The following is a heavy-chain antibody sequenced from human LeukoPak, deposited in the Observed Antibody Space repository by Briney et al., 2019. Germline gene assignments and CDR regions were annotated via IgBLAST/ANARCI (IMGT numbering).Heavy chain of an antibody. J-gene: IGHJ4*02. V-gene: IGHV3-11*01. D-gene: IGHD5-18*01. CDR1: GFAFSDSY. CDR2: ISTSATTI. Sequence: AGGSLRLSCAASGFAFSDSYMSWIRQAPGKGLEWVSYISTSATTIYYADSVKGRFTISRDNAKNSLYLQMNSLRAEDTAVYYCARGGLRGYSYGQRFDYWGQGILVTVSS. CDR3: ARGGLRGYSYGQRFDY.